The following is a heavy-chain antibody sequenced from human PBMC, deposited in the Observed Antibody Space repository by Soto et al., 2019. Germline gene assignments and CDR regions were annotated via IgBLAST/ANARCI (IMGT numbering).Heavy chain of an antibody. J-gene: IGHJ4*02. CDR1: GYTLTELS. V-gene: IGHV1-24*01. CDR3: ATAYSSPTKLDY. D-gene: IGHD6-13*01. Sequence: SVKGSCKVSGYTLTELSMHWGRQAPGKGLEWMGGFDPEDGETIYAQKFQGRVTMTEDTSTDTAYMELSSLRSEDTAVYYCATAYSSPTKLDYWGQGTLVTVSS. CDR2: FDPEDGET.